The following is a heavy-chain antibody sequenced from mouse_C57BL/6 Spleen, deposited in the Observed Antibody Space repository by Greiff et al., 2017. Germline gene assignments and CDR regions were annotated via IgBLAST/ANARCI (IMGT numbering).Heavy chain of an antibody. Sequence: EVMLVESEGGLVQPGSSMKLSCTASGFTFSDYYMAWVRQVPEKGLEWVANINYDGSSTYYLDSLKSRFIISRDNAKNILYLQMSSLKSEDTATYYCARGPYYYGSSLWFAYWGQGTLVTVSA. D-gene: IGHD1-1*01. CDR2: INYDGSST. CDR3: ARGPYYYGSSLWFAY. V-gene: IGHV5-16*01. CDR1: GFTFSDYY. J-gene: IGHJ3*01.